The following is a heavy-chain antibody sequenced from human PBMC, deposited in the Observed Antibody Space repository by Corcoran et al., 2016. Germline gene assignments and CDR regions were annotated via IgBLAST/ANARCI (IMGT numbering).Heavy chain of an antibody. D-gene: IGHD6-19*01. CDR2: INPNSGGT. CDR1: GYTFTGYY. J-gene: IGHJ4*02. V-gene: IGHV1-2*04. Sequence: QVQLVQSGAEVKKPGASVKVSCKASGYTFTGYYMHWVRQAPGQGLEWMGWINPNSGGTYYAQKFQGWVTMTRDTSITTAYMELSRLTSDDTAVYYWATTRDSSGWYSGFDYWGQGTLVTVSS. CDR3: ATTRDSSGWYSGFDY.